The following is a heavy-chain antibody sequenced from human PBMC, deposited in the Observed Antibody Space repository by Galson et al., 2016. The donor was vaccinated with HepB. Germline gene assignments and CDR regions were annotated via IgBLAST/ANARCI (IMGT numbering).Heavy chain of an antibody. V-gene: IGHV4-4*02. D-gene: IGHD3-3*01. Sequence: TLSLTCAVSGGSISSSYWWSWVRQPPGKGLEWIGEIYHSGNTNYNPSLKSRVTILVDTSKNQFSLKLTSVTAADTAVYYWARGRRITIFGVVMGGYFDYWGQGILVTVSS. CDR1: GGSISSSYW. J-gene: IGHJ4*02. CDR2: IYHSGNT. CDR3: ARGRRITIFGVVMGGYFDY.